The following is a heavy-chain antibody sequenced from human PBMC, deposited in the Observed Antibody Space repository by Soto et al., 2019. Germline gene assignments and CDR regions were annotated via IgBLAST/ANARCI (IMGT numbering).Heavy chain of an antibody. CDR1: GYTFTTYS. CDR2: IHAGNGNT. Sequence: QVQLVQSGPEMKKPGASVKLSCKASGYTFTTYSMHWVRQAPGQRLEWMGWIHAGNGNTEHSQKFQGRVTITRDTSAGTAYLELGSLRAEDTVVYYGARAACSSTSCYNYYAYGMDVWGQGTAVTVS. J-gene: IGHJ6*02. V-gene: IGHV1-3*01. D-gene: IGHD2-2*01. CDR3: ARAACSSTSCYNYYAYGMDV.